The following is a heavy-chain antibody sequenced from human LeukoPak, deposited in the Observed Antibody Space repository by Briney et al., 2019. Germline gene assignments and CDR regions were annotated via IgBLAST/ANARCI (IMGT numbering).Heavy chain of an antibody. CDR2: INHSGST. Sequence: PSETLSLTCAVYGGSFSGYYWSWIRQPPGKGLEWIGEINHSGSTNYNPSLKSRVTILVDTSKNQFSLKLSSVTAADTAVYYCARAYDLEDYWGQGTLVTVSS. D-gene: IGHD3-3*01. CDR3: ARAYDLEDY. V-gene: IGHV4-34*01. CDR1: GGSFSGYY. J-gene: IGHJ4*02.